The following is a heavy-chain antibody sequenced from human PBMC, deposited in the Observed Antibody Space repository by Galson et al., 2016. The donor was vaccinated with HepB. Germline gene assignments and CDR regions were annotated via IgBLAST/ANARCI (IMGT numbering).Heavy chain of an antibody. V-gene: IGHV3-30*03. J-gene: IGHJ4*02. Sequence: SLRLSCAASGFRFGGYGMHWVRQIPGKGLEWVALIAFDGNKVFYKDSVQSRFTISRDVATSTLFLQMDSLRPEDTATYFCARDRSGTDYGVFEYWGQGTLVSVSS. CDR1: GFRFGGYG. D-gene: IGHD1-26*01. CDR2: IAFDGNKV. CDR3: ARDRSGTDYGVFEY.